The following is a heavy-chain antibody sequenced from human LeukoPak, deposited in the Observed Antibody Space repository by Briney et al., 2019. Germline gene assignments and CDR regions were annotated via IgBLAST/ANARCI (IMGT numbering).Heavy chain of an antibody. D-gene: IGHD3-22*01. CDR1: GGSISSSSYY. J-gene: IGHJ2*01. Sequence: SETLSLTCTVSGGSISSSSYYWGWIRQLPGKGLEWIGSIYYSGSTYYNPSLKSRVTISVDTSKNQFSLKLSSVTAADTAVYYCARGVSEYYDSSDWYFDLWGRGTLVTVSS. CDR2: IYYSGST. CDR3: ARGVSEYYDSSDWYFDL. V-gene: IGHV4-39*07.